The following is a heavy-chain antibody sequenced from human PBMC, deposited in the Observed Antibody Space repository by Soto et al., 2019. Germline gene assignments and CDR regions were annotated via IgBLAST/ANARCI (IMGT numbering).Heavy chain of an antibody. CDR2: INHSGST. CDR3: ARVKLVRGVIKSYYYYGMDV. Sequence: SETLSLTCAVYGGSFSGYYWSWIRQPPGKGLEWIGEINHSGSTNYNPSLKSRVTISVDTSKNQFSLKLSSVTAADTAVYYCARVKLVRGVIKSYYYYGMDVWGQGTTVTVSS. V-gene: IGHV4-34*01. J-gene: IGHJ6*02. CDR1: GGSFSGYY. D-gene: IGHD3-10*01.